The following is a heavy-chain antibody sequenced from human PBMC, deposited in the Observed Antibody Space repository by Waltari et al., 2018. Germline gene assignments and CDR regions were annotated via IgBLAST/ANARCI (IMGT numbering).Heavy chain of an antibody. CDR1: GFIFSDSD. Sequence: QVQLVDSGGGLVKPGGSLRLSCAASGFIFSDSDMTWIRQAPGKGLEWVAYISSSGSTKSYADSVKGRFTISRDNAKNSLFLQMNSLGAEDTAMYFCARFPWLELWLSGSYFDLWGRGTLVTVSS. CDR3: ARFPWLELWLSGSYFDL. D-gene: IGHD3-22*01. J-gene: IGHJ2*01. V-gene: IGHV3-11*04. CDR2: ISSSGSTK.